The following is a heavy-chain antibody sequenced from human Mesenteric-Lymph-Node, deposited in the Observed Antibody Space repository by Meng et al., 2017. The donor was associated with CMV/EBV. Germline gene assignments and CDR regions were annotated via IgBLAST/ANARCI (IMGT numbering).Heavy chain of an antibody. J-gene: IGHJ5*02. D-gene: IGHD3-3*01. V-gene: IGHV3-48*03. CDR3: ARERYNSWSDYATNWFDP. Sequence: GESLKISCAASGFTFSDHEMNWVRQAPGKGLEWVSYISHSGTTKNYADSVNGRFTISRDNAKNSLFLQMNIVRVDDTAVYYCARERYNSWSDYATNWFDPWGQGTLVTVSS. CDR1: GFTFSDHE. CDR2: ISHSGTTK.